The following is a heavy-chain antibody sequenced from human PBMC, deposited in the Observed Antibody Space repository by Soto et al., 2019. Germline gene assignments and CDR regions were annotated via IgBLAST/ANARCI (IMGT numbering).Heavy chain of an antibody. Sequence: GGSLRLSCAASGFTFSSYGMHWVRQAPGKGLEWVAVISYDGSNKYYADSVKGRFTISRDNSKNTLYLQMNSLRAEDTAVYYCARESRLFDWLLKFDSWRQRTLATVSS. CDR3: ARESRLFDWLLKFDS. V-gene: IGHV3-30*19. D-gene: IGHD3-9*01. CDR1: GFTFSSYG. J-gene: IGHJ5*01. CDR2: ISYDGSNK.